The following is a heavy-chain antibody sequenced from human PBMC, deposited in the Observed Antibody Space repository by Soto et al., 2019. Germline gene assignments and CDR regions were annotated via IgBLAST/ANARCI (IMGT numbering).Heavy chain of an antibody. D-gene: IGHD5-18*01. CDR2: IYYSGST. CDR1: GGSISSGDYY. J-gene: IGHJ4*02. Sequence: PSETLSLTCTVSGGSISSGDYYWSWIRQPPGKGLEWIGYIYYSGSTYYNPSLKSRVTISVDTSKNQFSLKLSSVTAADTAVYYCAREAGVQLWLQGTQYYFDYWGQGTLVTVSS. CDR3: AREAGVQLWLQGTQYYFDY. V-gene: IGHV4-30-4*01.